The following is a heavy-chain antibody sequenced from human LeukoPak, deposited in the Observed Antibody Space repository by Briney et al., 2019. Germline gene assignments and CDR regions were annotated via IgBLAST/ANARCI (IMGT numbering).Heavy chain of an antibody. CDR1: GRTFSSYA. CDR3: ARAQSIAAAGLFDY. Sequence: ASVKVSCKASGRTFSSYAFSWVRQAPGQGLEWMGGIIPIFGTANYAQKFERRVTVTADECTSTAYMELSSLRSEDTAVYYCARAQSIAAAGLFDYWGQGTLVTVSS. V-gene: IGHV1-69*01. D-gene: IGHD6-13*01. CDR2: IIPIFGTA. J-gene: IGHJ4*02.